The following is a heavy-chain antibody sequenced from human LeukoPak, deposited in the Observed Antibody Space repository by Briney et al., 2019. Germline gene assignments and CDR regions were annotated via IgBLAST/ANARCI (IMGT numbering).Heavy chain of an antibody. J-gene: IGHJ4*02. CDR2: IIPIFGIA. CDR1: GGTFSSYA. D-gene: IGHD3-10*01. V-gene: IGHV1-69*17. CDR3: ARGHGGVITQGFDY. Sequence: AASVKVSCKASGGTFSSYAISWVRQAPGQGLEWMGGIIPIFGIANYAQKFQGRVTITADKSTSTAYMELSSLRSEDTAVYYCARGHGGVITQGFDYWGQGTLVTVSS.